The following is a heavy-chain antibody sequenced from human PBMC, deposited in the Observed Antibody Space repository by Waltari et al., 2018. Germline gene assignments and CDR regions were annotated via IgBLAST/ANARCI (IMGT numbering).Heavy chain of an antibody. CDR3: ATSGWYCFDY. CDR2: IKQDGSEK. Sequence: EVQLVESGGGLVQPGGSLRLSCAASGFTLSSFWMNLVRQTPGKGLEWVAGIKQDGSEKYYADSVKGRFTISRDNAKNSLYLQMNSLRAEDTAVYYCATSGWYCFDYWGQGTLVTVSS. CDR1: GFTLSSFW. J-gene: IGHJ4*02. D-gene: IGHD6-19*01. V-gene: IGHV3-7*01.